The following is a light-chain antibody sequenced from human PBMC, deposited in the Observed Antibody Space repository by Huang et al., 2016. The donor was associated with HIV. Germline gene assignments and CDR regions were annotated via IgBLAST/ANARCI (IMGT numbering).Light chain of an antibody. J-gene: IGKJ1*01. CDR2: WAS. CDR1: QSVLYSLDNKNY. CDR3: QQYYRSSPRT. Sequence: DIVMTQSPESLAVSLGERATINCKSNQSVLYSLDNKNYIAWYQQKPGQPPKLLIYWASTRQAGVPDRFSGGGSGTDFTLTINSLQAADVAIYYCQQYYRSSPRTFGQGTKVEIK. V-gene: IGKV4-1*01.